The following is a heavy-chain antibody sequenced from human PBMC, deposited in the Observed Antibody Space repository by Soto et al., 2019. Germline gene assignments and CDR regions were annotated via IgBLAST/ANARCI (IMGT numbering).Heavy chain of an antibody. Sequence: EAQLVESGGGLVQPGGSLRLSCTGSGIDLSIYWMHWVRQAPGKGLVWVSRINPESTTISYADSVKGRFTISRDNAENTLFQHMNSLSAEDTVVYYCTKDTFGGRESWGQGTMVTVSS. J-gene: IGHJ5*02. CDR2: INPESTTI. CDR3: TKDTFGGRES. CDR1: GIDLSIYW. V-gene: IGHV3-74*01. D-gene: IGHD2-15*01.